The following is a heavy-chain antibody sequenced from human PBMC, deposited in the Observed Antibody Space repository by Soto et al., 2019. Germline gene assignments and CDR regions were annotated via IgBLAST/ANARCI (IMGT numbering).Heavy chain of an antibody. Sequence: QVQLVQSGAEVKKPGSSVKVSCKSSGGTFSTYAISWVRQAPGQGLEWMGGIIPIFGTANYAQKFQGRVTLSEVESTTTRYMELISRSSQDTDVYYCARDEMVVASGSRDWHSYYGIDVWGQGTTVTVSS. V-gene: IGHV1-69*12. CDR2: IIPIFGTA. D-gene: IGHD2-15*01. CDR3: ARDEMVVASGSRDWHSYYGIDV. CDR1: GGTFSTYA. J-gene: IGHJ6*02.